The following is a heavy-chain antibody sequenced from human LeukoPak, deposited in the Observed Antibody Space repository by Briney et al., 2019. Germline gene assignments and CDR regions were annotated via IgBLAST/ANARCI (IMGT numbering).Heavy chain of an antibody. CDR3: ARVGLGYCSSTSCSVFDY. V-gene: IGHV1-69*05. CDR1: GGTFSSYA. D-gene: IGHD2-2*01. J-gene: IGHJ4*02. Sequence: SVKVSCKASGGTFSSYAISWVRQAPGQGLEWMGGIIPIFGTANYAQKFQGRVTITTDESTSTAYMELSSLRSEDTAVYYCARVGLGYCSSTSCSVFDYWGQGTLVTVSS. CDR2: IIPIFGTA.